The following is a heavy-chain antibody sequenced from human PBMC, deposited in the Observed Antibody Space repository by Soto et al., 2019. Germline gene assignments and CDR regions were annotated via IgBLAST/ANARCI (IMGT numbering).Heavy chain of an antibody. CDR1: GFTFSSYG. D-gene: IGHD3-10*01. V-gene: IGHV3-30*18. J-gene: IGHJ5*02. CDR3: AKDSFGEVDRGWFDP. CDR2: ISYDGSNK. Sequence: QVQLVESGGGVVQPGRSLRLSCAASGFTFSSYGMHWVRQAPGKGLEWVAVISYDGSNKYYADSVKGRFTISRDNSKNTLYLQKNSLRAEDTAVYYCAKDSFGEVDRGWFDPWGQGTLVTVSS.